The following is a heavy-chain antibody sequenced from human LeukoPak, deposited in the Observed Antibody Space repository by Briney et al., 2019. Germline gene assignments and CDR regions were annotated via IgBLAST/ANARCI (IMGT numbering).Heavy chain of an antibody. J-gene: IGHJ3*02. D-gene: IGHD3-3*01. CDR1: GGSFSGYY. V-gene: IGHV4-34*01. Sequence: SETLSLTCAVYGGSFSGYYWSWIRQPPGKGLEWIGEINHSGSTNYNPSLKSRVTISVDTSKNQFSLKLSSVTAADTAVYYCARHGAAIFGVVISDAFDIWGQGTMVTVSS. CDR3: ARHGAAIFGVVISDAFDI. CDR2: INHSGST.